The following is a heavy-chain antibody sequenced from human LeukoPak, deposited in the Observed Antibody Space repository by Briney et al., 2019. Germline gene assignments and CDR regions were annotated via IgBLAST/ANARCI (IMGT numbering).Heavy chain of an antibody. D-gene: IGHD3-22*01. Sequence: GGSLRLSCAASGFTFSDYYMSWIRQAPGKGLEWVSYISSSGSTIYYADSVKGRFTISRDNSKNTLYLQMNSLRAEDTAVYYCARDSDSSGYYLGYFDYWGQGTLVTVSS. V-gene: IGHV3-11*04. J-gene: IGHJ4*02. CDR2: ISSSGSTI. CDR1: GFTFSDYY. CDR3: ARDSDSSGYYLGYFDY.